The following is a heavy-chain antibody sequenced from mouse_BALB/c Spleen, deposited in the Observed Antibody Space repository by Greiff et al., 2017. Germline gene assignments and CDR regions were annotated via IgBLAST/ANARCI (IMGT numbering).Heavy chain of an antibody. V-gene: IGHV3-8*02. CDR2: ISYSGST. D-gene: IGHD2-3*01. J-gene: IGHJ1*01. CDR3: ARGYDGFSYWYFDV. CDR1: GDSITSGY. Sequence: EVQLQESGPSLVKPSQTLSLTCSVTGDSITSGYWNWIRKFPGNKLEYMGYISYSGSTYYNPSLKSRISITRDTSKNQYYLQLNSVTTEDTATYYCARGYDGFSYWYFDVWGAGTTVTVSS.